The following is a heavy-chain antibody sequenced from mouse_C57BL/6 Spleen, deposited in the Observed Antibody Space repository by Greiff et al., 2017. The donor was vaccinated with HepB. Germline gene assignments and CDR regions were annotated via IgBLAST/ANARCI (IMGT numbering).Heavy chain of an antibody. J-gene: IGHJ3*01. CDR2: INPDSSTI. Sequence: AAPGIDFSRYWMSWVRRAPGKGLEWIGEINPDSSTINYAPSLKDKFIISRDNAKNTLYLQMSKVRSEDTALYYCAREEGYDYDGSWFAYWGQGTLVTVSA. CDR1: GIDFSRYW. CDR3: AREEGYDYDGSWFAY. V-gene: IGHV4-1*01. D-gene: IGHD2-4*01.